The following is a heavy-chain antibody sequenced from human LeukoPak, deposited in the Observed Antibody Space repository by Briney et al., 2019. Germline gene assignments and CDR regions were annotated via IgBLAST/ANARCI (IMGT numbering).Heavy chain of an antibody. V-gene: IGHV3-53*01. D-gene: IGHD4-17*01. J-gene: IGHJ4*02. Sequence: GGSLRLSCAASGFTFSSYGMHWVRQAPGKGLEWVSIIYSGGTTYYADSVKGRFTISRDNSKNMLYLQMNSLRAEDTAVYYCARVLWNGDYPRFDYWGQGPLVTVSS. CDR1: GFTFSSYG. CDR2: IYSGGTT. CDR3: ARVLWNGDYPRFDY.